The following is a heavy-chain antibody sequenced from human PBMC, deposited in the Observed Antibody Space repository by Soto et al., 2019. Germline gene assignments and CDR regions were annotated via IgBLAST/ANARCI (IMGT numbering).Heavy chain of an antibody. D-gene: IGHD2-15*01. J-gene: IGHJ4*02. CDR3: AKSPSSGGSCYSG. CDR1: GFTFSSYA. Sequence: GGSLRLSCAASGFTFSSYAMSWVRQAPGKGLEWVSAISGSGGSTYYADSVKGRFTISRDNSKNTRYLQMNSLRAEDTAVYYCAKSPSSGGSCYSGWGQGTLVTVSS. CDR2: ISGSGGST. V-gene: IGHV3-23*01.